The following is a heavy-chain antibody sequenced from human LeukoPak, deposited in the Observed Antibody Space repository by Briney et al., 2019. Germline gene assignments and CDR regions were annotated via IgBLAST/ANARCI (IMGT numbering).Heavy chain of an antibody. V-gene: IGHV4-59*12. CDR2: IYYSGST. J-gene: IGHJ5*02. Sequence: SETLSLTCTVSGGSISGYYWSWIRQPPGKGLEWIGYIYYSGSTNYNPSLKSRVTISVDTSKNQFSLRVRSVTAADTGVYYCARDSGTTGEVKFDPWGQGTLVTVSS. CDR3: ARDSGTTGEVKFDP. CDR1: GGSISGYY. D-gene: IGHD3-10*01.